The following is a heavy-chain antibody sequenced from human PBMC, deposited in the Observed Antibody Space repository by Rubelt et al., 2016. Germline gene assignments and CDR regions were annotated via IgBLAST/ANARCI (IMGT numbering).Heavy chain of an antibody. Sequence: QVQLQESGPGLVKPSQTLSLTCTVSGGSISSGGYYWSWIRQPPGKGLEWIGYIYYSGSTNYNPSLKSRVTISVDTSKNQFSLKLSSVTAADTAVYYCATSIVGAADDAFDIWGQGTMVTVSS. D-gene: IGHD1-26*01. J-gene: IGHJ3*02. CDR1: GGSISSGGYY. V-gene: IGHV4-61*08. CDR2: IYYSGST. CDR3: ATSIVGAADDAFDI.